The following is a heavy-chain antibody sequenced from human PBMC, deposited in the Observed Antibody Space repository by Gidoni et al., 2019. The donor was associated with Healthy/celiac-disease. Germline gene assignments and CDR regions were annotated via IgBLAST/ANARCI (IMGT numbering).Heavy chain of an antibody. J-gene: IGHJ5*02. CDR2: ISSSSSTI. Sequence: EVQLVESGGGLVQPGGSLRLSCAASGFTFRSYSMNWVRQAPGKGLEWFSYISSSSSTIYYADSVKGRFTISRDNAKNSLYLQMNSLRAEDTAVYYCARDRVTIFGVVTSDNWFDPWGQGTLVTVSS. CDR3: ARDRVTIFGVVTSDNWFDP. D-gene: IGHD3-3*01. V-gene: IGHV3-48*01. CDR1: GFTFRSYS.